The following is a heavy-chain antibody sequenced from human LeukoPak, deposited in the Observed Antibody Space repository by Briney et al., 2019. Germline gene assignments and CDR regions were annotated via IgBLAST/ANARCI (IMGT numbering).Heavy chain of an antibody. CDR3: ARGVRGGDSLTSYYYYGMDV. J-gene: IGHJ6*02. V-gene: IGHV4-34*01. CDR1: GGSISGYY. D-gene: IGHD2-21*02. Sequence: SETLSLTCTVSGGSISGYYWSWIRQPPGKGLEWIGEINHSGSTNYNPSLKSRVTISVDTSKNQFSLKLSSVTAADTAVYYCARGVRGGDSLTSYYYYGMDVWGQGTTVTVSS. CDR2: INHSGST.